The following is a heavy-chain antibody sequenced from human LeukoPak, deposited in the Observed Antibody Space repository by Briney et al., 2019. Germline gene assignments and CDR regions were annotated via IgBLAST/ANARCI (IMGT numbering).Heavy chain of an antibody. J-gene: IGHJ4*02. Sequence: GSSVKVSSKASGGTFSSYAISWVRQAPGQGLEWMGGIIPIFGTANYAQKFQGRVTITADKSTSTAYMELSSLRSENTAVYYCARASSGWFVPLDYWGQGTLVTVSS. D-gene: IGHD6-19*01. CDR3: ARASSGWFVPLDY. CDR2: IIPIFGTA. V-gene: IGHV1-69*06. CDR1: GGTFSSYA.